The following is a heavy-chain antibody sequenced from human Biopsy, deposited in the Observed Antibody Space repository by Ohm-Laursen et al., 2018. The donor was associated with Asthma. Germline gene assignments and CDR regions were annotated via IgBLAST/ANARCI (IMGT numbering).Heavy chain of an antibody. CDR1: GGTFSNYV. CDR3: ATPPVGSISYFDS. Sequence: SSVKVSCKASGGTFSNYVFSWVRQAPGQGLEWMGGIIPMFGTTKYTQKFQARVSITADEATSTVYMELSSLRSEDTAIYYCATPPVGSISYFDSWGQGTLVTVSS. CDR2: IIPMFGTT. V-gene: IGHV1-69*01. J-gene: IGHJ4*02. D-gene: IGHD1-26*01.